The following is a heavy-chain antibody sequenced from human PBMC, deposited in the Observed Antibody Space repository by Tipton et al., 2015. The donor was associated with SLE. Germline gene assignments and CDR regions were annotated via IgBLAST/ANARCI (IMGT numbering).Heavy chain of an antibody. CDR3: TRDTRGYSDY. V-gene: IGHV3-23*01. CDR1: GFTFSAHA. D-gene: IGHD5-18*01. Sequence: SLRLSCATSGFTFSAHAMNWVRQAPGRGLGWVSTIDSGSGGYSYYADAVKGRFTISRDNFKNTLFLQLNNLRAEDTATYFCTRDTRGYSDYWGQGALVTVSS. J-gene: IGHJ4*02. CDR2: IDSGSGGYS.